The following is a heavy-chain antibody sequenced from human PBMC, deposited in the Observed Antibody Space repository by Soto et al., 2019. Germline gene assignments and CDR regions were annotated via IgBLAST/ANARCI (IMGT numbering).Heavy chain of an antibody. CDR2: IYYSGST. CDR3: ATSVGIAVAYDY. CDR1: GGSISSYY. Sequence: PSETLSLTCTVSGGSISSYYWGWIRQPPGKGLEWIGYIYYSGSTNYNPSLKSRVTISVDTSKNQFSLKLSSVTAADTAVYYCATSVGIAVAYDYWGQGTLVTVSS. D-gene: IGHD6-19*01. J-gene: IGHJ4*02. V-gene: IGHV4-59*01.